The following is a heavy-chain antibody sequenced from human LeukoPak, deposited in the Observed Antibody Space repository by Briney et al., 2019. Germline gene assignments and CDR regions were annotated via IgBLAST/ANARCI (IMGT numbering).Heavy chain of an antibody. D-gene: IGHD3-10*01. CDR2: INPNSGGT. CDR1: GYTFTGYY. Sequence: ASVKVSCKASGYTFTGYYMHWVRQAPGQGLEWMGWINPNSGGTNYAQKFQGRVTMTRDTSISTAYMELSRLRSDDTAVYYCARSAAMVQGVIGYYFDYWGQGTLVTVSS. CDR3: ARSAAMVQGVIGYYFDY. J-gene: IGHJ4*02. V-gene: IGHV1-2*02.